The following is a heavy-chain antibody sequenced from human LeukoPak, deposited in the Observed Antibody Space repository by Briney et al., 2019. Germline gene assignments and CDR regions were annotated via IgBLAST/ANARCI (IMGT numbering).Heavy chain of an antibody. V-gene: IGHV3-20*04. D-gene: IGHD3-3*01. CDR1: GFTFSDYC. J-gene: IGHJ4*02. CDR2: INWNGGST. Sequence: PGGSLRLSCAASGFTFSDYCMSWVRQAPGKGLEWVSGINWNGGSTVYADSVKGRFTISRDNAKNSLYLQMNSLRAEDTALYYCARGPAIFGVVTRDADYWGQGTLVTVSS. CDR3: ARGPAIFGVVTRDADY.